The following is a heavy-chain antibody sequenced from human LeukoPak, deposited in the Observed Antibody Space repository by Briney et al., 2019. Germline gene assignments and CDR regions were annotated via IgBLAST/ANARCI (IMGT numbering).Heavy chain of an antibody. Sequence: GRSLRLSCAASEFTFSSYWMSWVRQAPGKGLEWVVNLTQDGSEKYYVDSVKGRFTISRDNAKNSLYLQMNSLRAEDTAVYYCAREYRYQLKDRWGQGTLVTVSS. J-gene: IGHJ5*02. CDR3: AREYRYQLKDR. D-gene: IGHD2-2*01. CDR2: LTQDGSEK. V-gene: IGHV3-7*01. CDR1: EFTFSSYW.